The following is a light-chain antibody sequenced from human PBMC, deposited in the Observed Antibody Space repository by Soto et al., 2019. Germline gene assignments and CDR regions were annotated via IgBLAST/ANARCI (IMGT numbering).Light chain of an antibody. CDR3: QQYNAWPLT. Sequence: EIVLTQSSATLSVSQGERATLSCRASGSVSNNLAWYQQKPGQAPRLLIYGASARATGIPARFSGSGSGTEFTLTISGLQSEDFAVYYGQQYNAWPLTFGGGTKVEIK. V-gene: IGKV3-15*01. J-gene: IGKJ4*01. CDR2: GAS. CDR1: GSVSNN.